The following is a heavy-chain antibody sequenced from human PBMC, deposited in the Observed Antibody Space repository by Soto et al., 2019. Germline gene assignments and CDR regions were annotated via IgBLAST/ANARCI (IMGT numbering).Heavy chain of an antibody. J-gene: IGHJ4*02. Sequence: QVQLVQSGAEVKKPGASVKVSCKASGYTFTNYGISWVRQAPGQGLEWMGWINAYNGNTKSAQKLQGRVTRTTDTSTSTAYMELRSLRXXDXXXXXXXXXXXXXXXXCXGQGTLVTVSS. CDR1: GYTFTNYG. V-gene: IGHV1-18*01. CDR2: INAYNGNT. CDR3: XXXXXXXXXXC.